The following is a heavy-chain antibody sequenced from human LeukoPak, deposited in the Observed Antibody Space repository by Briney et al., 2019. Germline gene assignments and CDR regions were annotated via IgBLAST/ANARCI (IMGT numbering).Heavy chain of an antibody. Sequence: GGSLRLSCAASGFRFSDFTMTWVRQAPGKGPEWVSAIGGRGGSTYYADSLGGHFIISRDNSKDMVYLQMNSLKVEDTATYYCGKEGGAWGQGTKVTVSS. CDR1: GFRFSDFT. V-gene: IGHV3-23*01. CDR3: GKEGGA. CDR2: IGGRGGST. J-gene: IGHJ5*02. D-gene: IGHD3-16*01.